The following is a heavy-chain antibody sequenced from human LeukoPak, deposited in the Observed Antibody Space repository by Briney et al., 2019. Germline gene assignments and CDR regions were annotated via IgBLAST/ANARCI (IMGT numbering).Heavy chain of an antibody. CDR2: IIPILGIA. D-gene: IGHD3-16*02. Sequence: GASVKVSCKASGYTFTSYDINWVRQAPGQGLEWMGRIIPILGIANYAQKFQGGVTITADKSTSTAYMELSSLRSEDTAVYYCARVFTFGGVIAYDAFDIWGQGTMVTVSS. J-gene: IGHJ3*02. CDR1: GYTFTSYD. V-gene: IGHV1-69*04. CDR3: ARVFTFGGVIAYDAFDI.